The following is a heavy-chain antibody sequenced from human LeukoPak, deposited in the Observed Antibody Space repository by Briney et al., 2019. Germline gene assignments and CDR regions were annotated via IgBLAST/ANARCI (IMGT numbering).Heavy chain of an antibody. CDR2: IKQDGSEK. J-gene: IGHJ6*02. CDR3: DIAVAPYGMDV. Sequence: PGGSLRLSCAASGFTFSTYWMSWVRQAPGKGLEWVANIKQDGSEKNYVDSVKGRFTISRDNAKNSLYLQMNSLRAEDTAVYYCDIAVAPYGMDVWGQGTTVTVSS. V-gene: IGHV3-7*01. CDR1: GFTFSTYW. D-gene: IGHD6-19*01.